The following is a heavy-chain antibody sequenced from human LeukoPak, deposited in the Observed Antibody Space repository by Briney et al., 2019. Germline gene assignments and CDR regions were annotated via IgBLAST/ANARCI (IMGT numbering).Heavy chain of an antibody. V-gene: IGHV3-23*01. CDR1: GLTFSGSA. CDR2: ISGSGNST. Sequence: GGSLRLSCAASGLTFSGSAMSWVRHAPGKGLEGVSLISGSGNSTYYADSVKGRFTISRDNSKNTLYLQMNSLRAEDTAVYHCAKVLVLVSANRYYFDYWGQGTLVTVSS. J-gene: IGHJ4*02. CDR3: AKVLVLVSANRYYFDY. D-gene: IGHD2-15*01.